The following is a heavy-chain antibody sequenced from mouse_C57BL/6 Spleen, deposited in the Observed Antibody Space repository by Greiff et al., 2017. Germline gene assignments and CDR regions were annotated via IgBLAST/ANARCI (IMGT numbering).Heavy chain of an antibody. Sequence: QVQLQQSGPELVKPGASVKISCKASGYAFSSSWMNWVKQRPGKGLEWIGRIYPGDGDTNYNGKFKGKATLTADKSSSTAYMQISSLTSEDSAVYFCARPQFAYWGQGTLVTVSA. CDR2: IYPGDGDT. V-gene: IGHV1-82*01. J-gene: IGHJ3*01. CDR1: GYAFSSSW. CDR3: ARPQFAY.